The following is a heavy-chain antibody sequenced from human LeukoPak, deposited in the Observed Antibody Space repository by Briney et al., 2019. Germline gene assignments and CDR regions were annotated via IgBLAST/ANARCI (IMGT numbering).Heavy chain of an antibody. D-gene: IGHD3-10*02. V-gene: IGHV3-23*01. J-gene: IGHJ6*04. CDR2: ISPSGSIS. Sequence: GGSLRLSCAASGSTFSSHGINWVRQAPGKGLEWVSGISPSGSISYYADSVKGRFTISRDNSRNTLYLQMNSLRAEDTAVYYCAELGITMIGGVWGKGTTVTISS. CDR1: GSTFSSHG. CDR3: AELGITMIGGV.